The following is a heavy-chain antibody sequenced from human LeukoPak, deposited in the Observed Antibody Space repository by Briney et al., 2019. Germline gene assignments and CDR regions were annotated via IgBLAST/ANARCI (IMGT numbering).Heavy chain of an antibody. Sequence: PSETLSLTCAVYGGSFSGYYWSWIRQPPGKGLEWIGEINHSGSTNYNPSLKSRVTISVDTSKNQFSLKLSSVTAADTAVYYCAGAKTGRALDYWGQGTLVTVSS. J-gene: IGHJ4*02. CDR2: INHSGST. D-gene: IGHD3-9*01. V-gene: IGHV4-34*01. CDR1: GGSFSGYY. CDR3: AGAKTGRALDY.